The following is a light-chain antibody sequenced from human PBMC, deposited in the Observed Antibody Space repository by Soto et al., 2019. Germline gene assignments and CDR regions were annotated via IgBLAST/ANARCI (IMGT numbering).Light chain of an antibody. J-gene: IGKJ1*01. V-gene: IGKV3-20*01. Sequence: EIVLTQSPGTLSLSPGERATLSCRASQSVSSSYLAWYQQKPGQAPRLLIYGASSRATGIPDRFSGSGSGTDFTLTISRLEPEDFEVYYCKQEETFGQGTKVKI. CDR3: KQEET. CDR1: QSVSSSY. CDR2: GAS.